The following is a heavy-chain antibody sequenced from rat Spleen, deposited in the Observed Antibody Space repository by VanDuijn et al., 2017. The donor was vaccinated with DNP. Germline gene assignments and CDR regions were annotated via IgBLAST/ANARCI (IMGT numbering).Heavy chain of an antibody. CDR3: ARGTMMAYRAFAY. D-gene: IGHD1-12*02. J-gene: IGHJ3*01. V-gene: IGHV5-25*01. CDR2: ISNGGGNT. CDR1: GFTFSHYY. Sequence: EVQLVASGGGLVQAGRSMKLSCVASGFTFSHYYMAWVRQAPRKGLEWVASISNGGGNTFYRDSVKGRFTISRDNAKSTLYLQMDSLRSEDTATYYCARGTMMAYRAFAYWGQGTLVTFSS.